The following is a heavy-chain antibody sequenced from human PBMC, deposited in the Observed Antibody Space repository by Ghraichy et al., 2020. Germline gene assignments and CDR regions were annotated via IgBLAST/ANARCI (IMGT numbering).Heavy chain of an antibody. CDR3: ARVQRGDFWTTTEFYLPDY. CDR1: GFAFSDYS. Sequence: LSLTCAASGFAFSDYSMNWVRQAPGKGLEWVSYISRSSSTTYYADSVKDRFIISRDNAKKSLYLQMNSLRAEDTAVYYCARVQRGDFWTTTEFYLPDYWGQGTLVTVSS. D-gene: IGHD3/OR15-3a*01. V-gene: IGHV3-48*01. CDR2: ISRSSSTT. J-gene: IGHJ4*02.